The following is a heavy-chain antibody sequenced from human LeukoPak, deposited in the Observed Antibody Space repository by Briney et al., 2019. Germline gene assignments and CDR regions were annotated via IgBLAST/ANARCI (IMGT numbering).Heavy chain of an antibody. Sequence: GGSLRLSCAASGFTFSSYGMSWVRQAPGKGLEWVSAISGSGGSTYYADSVKGRFTISRDNSKNTLYLQMNSLRAEDTAAYYCAKVAYSNYGGDWFDPWGQGTLVTVSS. CDR3: AKVAYSNYGGDWFDP. CDR1: GFTFSSYG. J-gene: IGHJ5*02. CDR2: ISGSGGST. D-gene: IGHD4-11*01. V-gene: IGHV3-23*01.